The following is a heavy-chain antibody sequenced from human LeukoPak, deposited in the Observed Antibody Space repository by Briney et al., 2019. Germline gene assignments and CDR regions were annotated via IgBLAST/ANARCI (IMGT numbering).Heavy chain of an antibody. CDR2: ISSSSSYI. CDR3: ARSSEDDAFDI. CDR1: GFTFSSYS. J-gene: IGHJ3*02. V-gene: IGHV3-21*01. D-gene: IGHD2-2*01. Sequence: GGSLRLSCAASGFTFSSYSMNWVRQAPGKGLEWVSSISSSSSYIYYADSVKGRFTISRDNAKNSLYLQMNSLRAEDTAVYYCARSSEDDAFDIWGQGTMVTVSS.